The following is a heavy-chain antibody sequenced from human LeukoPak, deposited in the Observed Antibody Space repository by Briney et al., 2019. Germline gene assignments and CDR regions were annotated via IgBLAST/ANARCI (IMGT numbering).Heavy chain of an antibody. CDR1: GFTFDEYA. J-gene: IGHJ4*02. CDR3: AKASPYDYVWGSYRTSVFDY. V-gene: IGHV3-9*01. Sequence: GGSLRLSCAASGFTFDEYAMHWVRHAPGKGLEWVSGISWNSGNIGYADSVKGRFTISRDNAKNSLYLQMNSLRAEDTALYYCAKASPYDYVWGSYRTSVFDYWGQGTLVTVSS. CDR2: ISWNSGNI. D-gene: IGHD3-16*02.